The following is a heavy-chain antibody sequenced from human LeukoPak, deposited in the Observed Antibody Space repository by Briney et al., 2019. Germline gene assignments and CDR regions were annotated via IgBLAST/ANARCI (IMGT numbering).Heavy chain of an antibody. CDR1: GYTITNNY. J-gene: IGHJ3*02. CDR3: ARVSYYGSGSYSPDDAFDI. D-gene: IGHD3-10*01. V-gene: IGHV1-2*02. CDR2: INPNSGGT. Sequence: ASVKVSCKASGYTITNNYMHWVRQAPGQGLEWMGWINPNSGGTNYAQKFQGRVTMTRDTSISTAYMELSRLRSDDTAVYYCARVSYYGSGSYSPDDAFDIWGQGTMVTVSS.